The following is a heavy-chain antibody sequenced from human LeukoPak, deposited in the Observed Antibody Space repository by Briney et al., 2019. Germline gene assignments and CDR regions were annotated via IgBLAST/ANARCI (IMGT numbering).Heavy chain of an antibody. CDR1: GGTFSSYA. V-gene: IGHV1-69*05. CDR2: IIPILGTA. CDR3: ARNTVTTSWFDP. Sequence: SVKDSCKASGGTFSSYAISWVRQAPGQGLEWMGGIIPILGTANYAQKFQGRVTITTDESTSTAYMELSSLRSEDTAVYYCARNTVTTSWFDPWGQGTLVTVSS. J-gene: IGHJ5*02. D-gene: IGHD4-11*01.